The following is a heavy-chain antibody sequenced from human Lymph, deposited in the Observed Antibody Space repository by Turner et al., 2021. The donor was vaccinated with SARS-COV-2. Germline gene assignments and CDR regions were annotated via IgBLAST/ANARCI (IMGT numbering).Heavy chain of an antibody. CDR3: ATGPYDFWSGPSPGYYGMDV. Sequence: QVQLVQSGAEVKKPGASVKVSCKVSGYTLTEVSMHWVRQAPGKGLGWMGGCDPEDGETIYAQKFQGRVTMTEDTSTDTAYMELSSLRSEDTAVYYCATGPYDFWSGPSPGYYGMDVWGQGTTVTVSS. J-gene: IGHJ6*02. D-gene: IGHD3-3*01. CDR2: CDPEDGET. CDR1: GYTLTEVS. V-gene: IGHV1-24*01.